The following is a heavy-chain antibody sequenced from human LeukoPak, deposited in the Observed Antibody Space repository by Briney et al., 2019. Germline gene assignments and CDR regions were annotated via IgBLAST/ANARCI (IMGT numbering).Heavy chain of an antibody. Sequence: SETLSLTCAVSGGSISSGGYYWSWIRQHPGKDLEWIGYIYYSGSTYYNPSLKSRVTIPVDTPKNQFSLNLSSVTAADTAVYYCARSPSGSPNDYYYYYMDVWGKGTTVTVSS. CDR3: ARSPSGSPNDYYYYYMDV. J-gene: IGHJ6*03. CDR2: IYYSGST. CDR1: GGSISSGGYY. V-gene: IGHV4-31*11. D-gene: IGHD3-3*01.